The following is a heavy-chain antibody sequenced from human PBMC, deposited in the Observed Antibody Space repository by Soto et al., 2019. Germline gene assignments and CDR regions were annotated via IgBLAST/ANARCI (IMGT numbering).Heavy chain of an antibody. V-gene: IGHV4-31*03. CDR2: IYYSGST. CDR1: GGSISSGGYY. CDR3: ARDRRDGYRGPNWFDP. D-gene: IGHD5-12*01. J-gene: IGHJ5*02. Sequence: SETLSLTCTVSGGSISSGGYYWIWIRHHPGKGLEWIGYIYYSGSTYYNPSLKSRVTISVDTSKNQFSLKLSSVTAADTAVYYCARDRRDGYRGPNWFDPWGQGTLVTVSS.